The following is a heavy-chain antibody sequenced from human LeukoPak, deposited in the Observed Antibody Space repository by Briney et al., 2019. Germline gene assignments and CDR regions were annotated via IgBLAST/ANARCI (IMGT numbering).Heavy chain of an antibody. V-gene: IGHV3-23*01. CDR1: GFTLSSYG. J-gene: IGHJ4*02. CDR2: ISGSCGST. D-gene: IGHD1-26*01. Sequence: GGSLRLSCAASGFTLSSYGMSWLRQAPGKGLEWVSAISGSCGSTYYADSVKGRFTISRDNSKNTLYLQMNSLRAEDTAVYYCARDPSYSENLDYWGQGTLVTVSS. CDR3: ARDPSYSENLDY.